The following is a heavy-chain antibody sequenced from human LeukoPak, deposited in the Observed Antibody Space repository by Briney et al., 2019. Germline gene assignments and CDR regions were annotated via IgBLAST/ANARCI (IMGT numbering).Heavy chain of an antibody. CDR3: ARFASIAGDY. CDR2: ISYDGSNK. CDR1: GFTFSSYA. Sequence: GGSLRLSCAASGFTFSSYAMHWVRQAPGKGLEWVAVISYDGSNKYYADSVKGRFTISRDNFKNTLYLQMNSLRAEDTAVYYCARFASIAGDYWGQGTLVTVSS. J-gene: IGHJ4*02. V-gene: IGHV3-30*04. D-gene: IGHD6-6*01.